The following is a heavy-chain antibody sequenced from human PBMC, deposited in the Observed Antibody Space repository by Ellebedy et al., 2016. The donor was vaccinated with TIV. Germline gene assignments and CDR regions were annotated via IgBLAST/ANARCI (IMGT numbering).Heavy chain of an antibody. D-gene: IGHD5-18*01. J-gene: IGHJ6*02. CDR2: IESNGLTT. CDR1: GFTFSSYS. CDR3: AKGGRIQLTDV. Sequence: PGGSLRLSCAASGFTFSSYSMTWVRQAPGKGLEWLSTIESNGLTTYYAQSVKGRFTISRDNFNNRVFLQMNSLRAEDTAVYYCAKGGRIQLTDVWGQGTTVIVSS. V-gene: IGHV3-23*05.